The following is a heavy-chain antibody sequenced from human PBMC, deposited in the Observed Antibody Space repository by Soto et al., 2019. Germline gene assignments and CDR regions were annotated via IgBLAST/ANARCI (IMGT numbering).Heavy chain of an antibody. D-gene: IGHD6-19*01. CDR2: IIYDESNK. V-gene: IGHV3-30-3*01. J-gene: IGHJ4*02. CDR1: GFTFSSYA. CDR3: ARDKGSSGWYLFDY. Sequence: GGSLRLSCAAAGFTFSSYAMHWVRQTPGKGLEWVALIIYDESNKNYADSVKGRFTISRDNSKNTLYLQMNSLRAEDTAVYYCARDKGSSGWYLFDYWGQGTLVTVSS.